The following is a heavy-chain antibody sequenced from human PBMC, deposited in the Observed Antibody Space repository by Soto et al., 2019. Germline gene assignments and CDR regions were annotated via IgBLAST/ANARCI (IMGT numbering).Heavy chain of an antibody. CDR1: GFTFSSYA. D-gene: IGHD2-2*01. CDR3: AMHLPFTRSPCLDV. CDR2: ISGTGVYS. V-gene: IGHV3-23*01. Sequence: PGVSLRLSCAASGFTFSSYAMSWFRQAPGKGLEWVASISGTGVYSYHADSVKGRFTISRDNSQNTLYLQMNSLGADDTAVYYCAMHLPFTRSPCLDVWGQWPTVTVCS. J-gene: IGHJ6*02.